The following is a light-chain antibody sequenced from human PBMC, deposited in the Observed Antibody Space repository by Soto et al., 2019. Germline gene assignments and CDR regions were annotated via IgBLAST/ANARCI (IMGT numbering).Light chain of an antibody. V-gene: IGKV3-15*01. J-gene: IGKJ4*01. Sequence: EIVMTQSPATLSVSPGDGATLSCRASQSVSSNLAWYQQKPGQAPRLLIYGASTRATGIPARFSGSESGTEFTLTISSLQSEDFALYYCQQYNTFPSLTFGGGTKVEIK. CDR3: QQYNTFPSLT. CDR1: QSVSSN. CDR2: GAS.